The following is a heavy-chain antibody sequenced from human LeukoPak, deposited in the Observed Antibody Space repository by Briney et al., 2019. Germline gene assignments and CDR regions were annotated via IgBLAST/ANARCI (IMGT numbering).Heavy chain of an antibody. J-gene: IGHJ4*02. Sequence: SETLSLTCTVSGGPISSYYWSWIRQPAGKGLEWIGRIYTSGSTNYNPSLKSRVTMSVDTSKNQFSLKLSSVTAADTAVYYCARASVDGSGAYYFDYWGQGTLVTVSS. CDR1: GGPISSYY. CDR3: ARASVDGSGAYYFDY. D-gene: IGHD3-10*01. V-gene: IGHV4-4*07. CDR2: IYTSGST.